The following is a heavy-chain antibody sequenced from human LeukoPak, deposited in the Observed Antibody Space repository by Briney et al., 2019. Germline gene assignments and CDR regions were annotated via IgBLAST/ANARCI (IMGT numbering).Heavy chain of an antibody. CDR1: GGSINSYY. CDR3: AREHGYYYGSGSYHYFGY. V-gene: IGHV4-59*01. D-gene: IGHD3-10*01. J-gene: IGHJ4*02. CDR2: IHYSGST. Sequence: PSETLSLTCTVSGGSINSYYWSWIRQPPGRGLEWIGSIHYSGSTSYNPSLRSRVTISVDKSKNQFFLKLSSVTATDTAVYYCAREHGYYYGSGSYHYFGYWGQGTLVTVSS.